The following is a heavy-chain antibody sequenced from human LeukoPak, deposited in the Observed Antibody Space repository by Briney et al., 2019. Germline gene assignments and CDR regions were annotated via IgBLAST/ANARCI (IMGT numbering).Heavy chain of an antibody. CDR1: GYTFTNYY. CDR3: ARDTYDSSGYYTLFFDY. D-gene: IGHD3-22*01. Sequence: GASVKVSCKASGYTFTNYYMHWVRQAPGQGLEWMGIINPSGGSTSYAQKFQGRVTMTRDTSTSTVYMELSSLRSEDTAVYYCARDTYDSSGYYTLFFDYWGQGTLVTVSS. V-gene: IGHV1-46*01. J-gene: IGHJ4*02. CDR2: INPSGGST.